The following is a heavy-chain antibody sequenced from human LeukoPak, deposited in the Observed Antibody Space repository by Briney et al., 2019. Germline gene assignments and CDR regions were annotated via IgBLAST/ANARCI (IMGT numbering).Heavy chain of an antibody. CDR2: INPSGDNT. V-gene: IGHV1-46*01. Sequence: GASVKVSCKTSGYTFSNYYMHWVRQAPGQGPEWMGIINPSGDNTNYAQKFRGRITMTRDTSTTAVYMELSSLRSEDTAVYYCAGGVGVTQDRTRIHYYYGMDVWGQGTTVTVSS. D-gene: IGHD1-26*01. J-gene: IGHJ6*02. CDR1: GYTFSNYY. CDR3: AGGVGVTQDRTRIHYYYGMDV.